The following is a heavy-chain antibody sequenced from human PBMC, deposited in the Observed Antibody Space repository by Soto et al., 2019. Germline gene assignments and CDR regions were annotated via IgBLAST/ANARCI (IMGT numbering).Heavy chain of an antibody. CDR3: ARGSVWILYGMDV. V-gene: IGHV3-53*01. D-gene: IGHD5-18*01. CDR2: IYSGGST. J-gene: IGHJ6*02. Sequence: PGGSLRLSCAASGFTVSSNYMSWVRQAPGKGLEWVSVIYSGGSTYYADSVKGRFTISRDNSKNTLYLQMNSLRAEDAAVYYRARGSVWILYGMDVWGQGTTVTVSS. CDR1: GFTVSSNY.